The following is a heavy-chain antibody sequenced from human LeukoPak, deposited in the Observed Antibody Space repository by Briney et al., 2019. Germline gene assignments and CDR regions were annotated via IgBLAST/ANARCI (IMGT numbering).Heavy chain of an antibody. V-gene: IGHV4-38-2*02. J-gene: IGHJ4*02. CDR1: AYSISSGYY. CDR3: ASIYPTYYDSSGYYYFDY. Sequence: PSETLSLTCTISAYSISSGYYWGWIRQPPGKGLEWIGSIYHSGSTYYNPSLKSLVTISVDTSKNQFSLKLSSMTAADTAVYYCASIYPTYYDSSGYYYFDYWGQGTLVTVSS. CDR2: IYHSGST. D-gene: IGHD3-22*01.